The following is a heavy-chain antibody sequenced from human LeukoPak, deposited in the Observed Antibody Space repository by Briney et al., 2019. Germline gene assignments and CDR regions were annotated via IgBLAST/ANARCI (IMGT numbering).Heavy chain of an antibody. CDR1: GGSFSGYY. CDR3: ARGSRWTAFDI. Sequence: SETLSLTCAVYGGSFSGYYWSWIRQPPGKGLEWIGEINHSGSTNYNPSLKSRVTISVDTSKNQFSLKLSSVTAADTAVYYCARGSRWTAFDIWGQGTMVTASS. J-gene: IGHJ3*02. D-gene: IGHD6-13*01. V-gene: IGHV4-34*01. CDR2: INHSGST.